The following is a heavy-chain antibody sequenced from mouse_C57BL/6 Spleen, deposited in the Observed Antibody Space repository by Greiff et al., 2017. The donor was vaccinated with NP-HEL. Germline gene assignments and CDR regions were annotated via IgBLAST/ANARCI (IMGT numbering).Heavy chain of an antibody. V-gene: IGHV1-4*01. CDR2: INPSSGYT. CDR3: TRRGEYDYDDY. Sequence: QVQLQQSGAELARPGASVKMSCKASGYTFTSYTMHWVKQRPGQGLEWIGYINPSSGYTKYNQKFKDKATLTADKSSSTAYMQLSSLTSEDSAVYYCTRRGEYDYDDYWGQGTTLTVSS. CDR1: GYTFTSYT. J-gene: IGHJ2*01. D-gene: IGHD2-4*01.